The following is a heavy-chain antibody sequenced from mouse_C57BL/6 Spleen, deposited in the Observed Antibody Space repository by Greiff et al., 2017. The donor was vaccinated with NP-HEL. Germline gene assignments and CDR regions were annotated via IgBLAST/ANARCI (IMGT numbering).Heavy chain of an antibody. J-gene: IGHJ4*01. D-gene: IGHD1-1*01. Sequence: VQLQQSGAELVRPGASVTLSCKASGYTFTDYEMHWVKQTPVHGLEWIGAIDPETGGTAYNQKFKGKAILTADKSSSTAYMELRSLTSEDSAVYYCTGSTTVVAQPYAMDYWGQGTSVTVSS. V-gene: IGHV1-15*01. CDR2: IDPETGGT. CDR3: TGSTTVVAQPYAMDY. CDR1: GYTFTDYE.